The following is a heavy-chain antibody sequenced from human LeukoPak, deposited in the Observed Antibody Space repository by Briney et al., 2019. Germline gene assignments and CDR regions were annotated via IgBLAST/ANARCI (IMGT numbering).Heavy chain of an antibody. V-gene: IGHV3-23*01. J-gene: IGHJ6*04. CDR1: GFTFSSYA. CDR2: ISGSGGTI. Sequence: GGSLRLSCAASGFTFSSYAMSWVRQAPGKGQEWVSAISGSGGTIYYADSVNGRFTISGDNAKNSLYLQMNSLRAEDTAVCCCAELGITMVGGVWGKGTTVTISS. CDR3: AELGITMVGGV. D-gene: IGHD3-10*02.